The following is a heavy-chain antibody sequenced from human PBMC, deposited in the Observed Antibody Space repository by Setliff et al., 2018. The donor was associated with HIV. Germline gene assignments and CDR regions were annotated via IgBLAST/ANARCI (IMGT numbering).Heavy chain of an antibody. V-gene: IGHV4-39*01. Sequence: SETLSLTCTVSGGSISNSRYYWSWIRQPPWKGLEWIGSIYYSGSTYYNPSLKSRVTISVDTSKNQFSLKLSSVTAADTAVYYCAEGTLRNYYDSSALPLHDAFDIWGQGTMVTVSS. CDR3: AEGTLRNYYDSSALPLHDAFDI. J-gene: IGHJ3*02. CDR1: GGSISNSRYY. CDR2: IYYSGST. D-gene: IGHD3-22*01.